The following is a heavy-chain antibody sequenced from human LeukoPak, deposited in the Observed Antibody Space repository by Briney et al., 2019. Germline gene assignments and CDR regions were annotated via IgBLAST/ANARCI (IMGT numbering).Heavy chain of an antibody. J-gene: IGHJ4*02. V-gene: IGHV4-4*09. CDR3: ATGITGTTDY. CDR1: GGSISSYY. Sequence: KPSETLSLTCTVSGGSISSYYWSWIRQPPGKGLEWIGYIYTSGSTNYNPSLKSRVTISVDTSKNQFSLKLSSVTAADTAVYYCATGITGTTDYWGQGTLVTVSS. D-gene: IGHD1-7*01. CDR2: IYTSGST.